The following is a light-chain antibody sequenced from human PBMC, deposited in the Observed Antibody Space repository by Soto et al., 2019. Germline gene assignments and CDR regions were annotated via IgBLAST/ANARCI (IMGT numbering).Light chain of an antibody. J-gene: IGKJ4*01. CDR1: QGISSA. CDR3: QKFNSYPIT. CDR2: DAS. Sequence: AIQLTQSPSSLSASVGDKVTITCRTSQGISSALAWFQQKPGKAPELLIYDASSLQSGVPSRFSGSGSGTDFTLTISSLQPEDFATFYCQKFNSYPITFGGGTKVEIK. V-gene: IGKV1-13*02.